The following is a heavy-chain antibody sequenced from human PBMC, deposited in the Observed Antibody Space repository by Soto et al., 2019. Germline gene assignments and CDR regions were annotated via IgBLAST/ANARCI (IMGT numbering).Heavy chain of an antibody. V-gene: IGHV1-69*01. J-gene: IGHJ6*02. Sequence: QVQLVQSGAEVKKPGSSVKVSCKASRDTFSKYAFNWVRQAPGQGLEWMGWIIPIFGSRNYAEKFQGRVTITADESTSTAYMELRSLRSEDTAVYYCARGETYLGVWGQGTTVTVSS. D-gene: IGHD3-16*01. CDR1: RDTFSKYA. CDR3: ARGETYLGV. CDR2: IIPIFGSR.